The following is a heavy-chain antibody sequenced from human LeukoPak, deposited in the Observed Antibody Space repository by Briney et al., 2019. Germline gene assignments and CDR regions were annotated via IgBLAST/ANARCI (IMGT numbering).Heavy chain of an antibody. V-gene: IGHV3-7*03. CDR3: GRGGGLDG. CDR2: INHNGNVN. D-gene: IGHD3-16*01. CDR1: GFTFRSYW. J-gene: IGHJ6*02. Sequence: GGSLRLSCAASGFTFRSYWVNWAPQAPGKGLEWVASINHNGNVNYYVDSVKGRYTISRANAKNSLYLQMSNLRAEDTAVYFCGRGGGLDGWGQGATVTVSS.